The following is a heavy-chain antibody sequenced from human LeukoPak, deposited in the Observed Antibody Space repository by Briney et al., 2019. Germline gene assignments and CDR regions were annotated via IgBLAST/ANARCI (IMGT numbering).Heavy chain of an antibody. V-gene: IGHV1-69*05. J-gene: IGHJ5*02. Sequence: SVKVSCKASGGTFSSYAISWVRQAPGQGLEWRGRIIPSFGTANYAQKFQGRVTITTDEATSTAYMELSSLSSEDTAVYYCARDSPSLYSSSTWFDPWGQGTLVTVSS. CDR1: GGTFSSYA. D-gene: IGHD6-13*01. CDR2: IIPSFGTA. CDR3: ARDSPSLYSSSTWFDP.